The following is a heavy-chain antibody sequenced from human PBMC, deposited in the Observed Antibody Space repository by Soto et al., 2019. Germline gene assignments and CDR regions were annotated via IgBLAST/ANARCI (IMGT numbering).Heavy chain of an antibody. CDR3: ARESEDLTSNFDY. J-gene: IGHJ4*02. V-gene: IGHV1-18*01. CDR1: GYNFPSYG. CDR2: ISANNGNT. Sequence: GASVKVSCKASGYNFPSYGFSWVRQAPGQGLEWMGWISANNGNTNYAQKFQDRVTMTTDTSTTTAYMEMNSLRAEDTAVYYCARESEDLTSNFDYWGQGTLVTVSS.